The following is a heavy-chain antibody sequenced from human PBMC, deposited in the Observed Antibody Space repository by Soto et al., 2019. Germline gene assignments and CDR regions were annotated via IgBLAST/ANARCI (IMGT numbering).Heavy chain of an antibody. CDR1: GGTFSSYT. J-gene: IGHJ6*03. CDR2: IIPILGIA. V-gene: IGHV1-69*04. D-gene: IGHD6-13*01. Sequence: SVKVSCKASGGTFSSYTISWVRQAPGQGLEWMGRIIPILGIANYAQKFQGRVTITADKSTSTAYMELSSLRSEDTAVYYCARDMAAAGTGTYYYYYYYMDVWGRGTTVTVSS. CDR3: ARDMAAAGTGTYYYYYYYMDV.